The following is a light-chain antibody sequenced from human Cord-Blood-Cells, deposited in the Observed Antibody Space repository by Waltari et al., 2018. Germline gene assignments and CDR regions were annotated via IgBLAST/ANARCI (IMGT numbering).Light chain of an antibody. CDR3: AAWDDSLSAVV. CDR1: SSNIGSNY. CDR2: RNK. V-gene: IGLV1-47*01. Sequence: QSVLTQPPSASGTPGQRVTISCSGSSSNIGSNYVYWYQQLPGTAPKLLIYRNKQRASGVPDRFAGSKSGTSASLAISGLQSEDEADYYCAAWDDSLSAVVFGGGTKLTVL. J-gene: IGLJ2*01.